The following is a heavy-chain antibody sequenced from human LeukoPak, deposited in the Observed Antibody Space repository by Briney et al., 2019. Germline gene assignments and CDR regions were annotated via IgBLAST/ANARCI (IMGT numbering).Heavy chain of an antibody. V-gene: IGHV1-2*02. D-gene: IGHD2-21*01. CDR1: GYSFIGYF. Sequence: ASVKVSCKASGYSFIGYFTHWVRQAPGQGLEWMGWIDSNSGETHYAQKFQGRFTMTKDTSIKTAYMELSSLRSDDTAIYYCARFWHCGFSTCWAVNGFDYWGQGTEVTVSP. J-gene: IGHJ3*01. CDR3: ARFWHCGFSTCWAVNGFDY. CDR2: IDSNSGET.